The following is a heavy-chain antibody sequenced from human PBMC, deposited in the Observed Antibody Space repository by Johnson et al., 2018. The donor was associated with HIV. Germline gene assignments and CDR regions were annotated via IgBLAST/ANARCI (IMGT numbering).Heavy chain of an antibody. CDR3: AKDQLVGATYAAFDI. CDR1: GFTVSSYA. D-gene: IGHD1-26*01. CDR2: IRYDGSNK. Sequence: QVQLVESGGGVVRPGGSLRLSCAASGFTVSSYAMHWVRQAPGKGLEWVAVIRYDGSNKYYSDSVKGRFTISRDNSKNTLYLQMNSLRPEDTAVYYCAKDQLVGATYAAFDIWGQGTMVTVSS. J-gene: IGHJ3*02. V-gene: IGHV3-30*02.